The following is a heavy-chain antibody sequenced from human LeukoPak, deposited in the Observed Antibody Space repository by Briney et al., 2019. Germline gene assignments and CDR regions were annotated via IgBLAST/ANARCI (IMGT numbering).Heavy chain of an antibody. J-gene: IGHJ4*02. Sequence: GGSLRLSCAASGFTFSSYAMTWVRQAPGKGLERVSAISGSGVSTNYADSVKGRFTISRDNSKNTLYLQMNSLRAEDTAVYYCSFGRIGTVTTPFDYWGQGTLVTVSS. D-gene: IGHD4-17*01. V-gene: IGHV3-23*01. CDR2: ISGSGVST. CDR1: GFTFSSYA. CDR3: SFGRIGTVTTPFDY.